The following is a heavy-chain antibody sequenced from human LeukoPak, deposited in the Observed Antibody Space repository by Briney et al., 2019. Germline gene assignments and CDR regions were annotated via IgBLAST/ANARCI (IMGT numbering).Heavy chain of an antibody. CDR2: ISYDGSNK. J-gene: IGHJ4*02. CDR3: AKGAAVAGTFGY. Sequence: PGGSLRLSCAASGFTFSSYGMHWVRQAPGKGLEWVGVISYDGSNKYYADSVKGRFTISRDNSKNTLYLQMNSLRAEDTAVYYCAKGAAVAGTFGYWGQGTLVTVSS. V-gene: IGHV3-30*18. CDR1: GFTFSSYG. D-gene: IGHD6-19*01.